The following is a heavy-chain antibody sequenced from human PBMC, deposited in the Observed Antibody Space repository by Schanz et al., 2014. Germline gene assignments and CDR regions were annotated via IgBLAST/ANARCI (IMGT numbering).Heavy chain of an antibody. CDR2: LTSGSSYI. D-gene: IGHD3-10*01. Sequence: EVQLVESGGNLVKPGGSLRLSCAASGFTFSDYSMNWVRQAPGKGLEWVSSLTSGSSYIYYADSVKGRFTISRDNAKNSLFLQMNSLTAEDTAVYYCVREDMVRGIRAFDIWGQGTMVTVSS. V-gene: IGHV3-21*01. CDR1: GFTFSDYS. J-gene: IGHJ3*02. CDR3: VREDMVRGIRAFDI.